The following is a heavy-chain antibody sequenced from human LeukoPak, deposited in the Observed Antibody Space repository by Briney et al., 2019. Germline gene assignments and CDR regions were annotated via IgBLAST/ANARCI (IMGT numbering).Heavy chain of an antibody. J-gene: IGHJ4*02. CDR2: IYYSGST. V-gene: IGHV4-39*07. Sequence: SETLSLTCTVSGPSISSSSYYWGWIRRPRGKGLEWIGSIYYSGSTYYNPSRKSRVTISVDTSKTQFSLKLSSVTAADTAVYYCARGKGQQLVTPFDYWGQGTLVTVSS. CDR1: GPSISSSSYY. D-gene: IGHD6-13*01. CDR3: ARGKGQQLVTPFDY.